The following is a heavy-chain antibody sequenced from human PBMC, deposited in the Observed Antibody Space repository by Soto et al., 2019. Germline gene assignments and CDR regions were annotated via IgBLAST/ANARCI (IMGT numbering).Heavy chain of an antibody. Sequence: EVQLVESGGGLVQPGGSLRLSCADSGFSFSTYWMHWVSQGPGKGLVWVSRISPDGSSTNYPDSVRGRFTISRDNAKNTLYLQMNSLRAEDTAVYYCARSPGGYYIDWGQGTMVTVSS. CDR3: ARSPGGYYID. J-gene: IGHJ3*01. V-gene: IGHV3-74*01. CDR2: ISPDGSST. CDR1: GFSFSTYW. D-gene: IGHD1-26*01.